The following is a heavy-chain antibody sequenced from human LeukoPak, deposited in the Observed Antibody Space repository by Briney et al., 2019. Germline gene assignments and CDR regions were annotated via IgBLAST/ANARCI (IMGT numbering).Heavy chain of an antibody. V-gene: IGHV4-34*01. CDR1: GGSFRGYY. CDR2: INHSAST. Sequence: PSETLSLTCAVYGGSFRGYYWSWIRQPPGKGLEWIGEINHSASTNYSPSLKSRVTISVDTSKNQFSLKLSSVTAADTAVYYCARGTAAGINYYYGMDVWAKGPRSPSP. CDR3: ARGTAAGINYYYGMDV. D-gene: IGHD6-13*01. J-gene: IGHJ6*02.